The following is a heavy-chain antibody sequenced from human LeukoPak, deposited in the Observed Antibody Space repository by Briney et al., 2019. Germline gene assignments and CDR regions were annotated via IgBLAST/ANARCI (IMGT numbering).Heavy chain of an antibody. CDR2: INHSGST. D-gene: IGHD6-6*01. J-gene: IGHJ2*01. Sequence: SETLSLTCAVYGGSFSGYNWSWIRQSPGKGLEWIGEINHSGSTNYNLSLKSRVIISVDTSKNQFSLNLNSVTAADTAVYYCARRRQYDSSLFWNFDLWGRGTLVTVSS. V-gene: IGHV4-34*01. CDR3: ARRRQYDSSLFWNFDL. CDR1: GGSFSGYN.